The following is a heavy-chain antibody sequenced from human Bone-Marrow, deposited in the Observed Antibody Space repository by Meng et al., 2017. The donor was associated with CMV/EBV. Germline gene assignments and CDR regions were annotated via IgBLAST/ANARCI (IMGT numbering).Heavy chain of an antibody. CDR1: GFTVSGNH. J-gene: IGHJ3*02. CDR2: FYTGGSI. D-gene: IGHD4-23*01. Sequence: ETLFLTCAASGFTVSGNHMSWVRQAPGKGLEWVSVFYTGGSIYYADSVRGRFTISRDNSKNTLYLQMNSLRAEDTAVYYCARTSETTVVPQRAFDIWGQGTMVTVSS. V-gene: IGHV3-53*01. CDR3: ARTSETTVVPQRAFDI.